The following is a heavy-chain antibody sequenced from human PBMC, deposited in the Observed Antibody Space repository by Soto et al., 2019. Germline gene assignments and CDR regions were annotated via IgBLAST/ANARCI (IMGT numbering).Heavy chain of an antibody. J-gene: IGHJ4*02. Sequence: QVQLVQSGAEVKKPGASVRVSCKASGYTFSTYALHWVRQAPGQRLEWMGWINAGNGNTKYSQTFQCRVTFTRDTSASTAYMELSSLRSEDTAVFYCASPSYGSGNFYWGQGTLVTVSS. CDR2: INAGNGNT. D-gene: IGHD3-10*01. V-gene: IGHV1-3*01. CDR3: ASPSYGSGNFY. CDR1: GYTFSTYA.